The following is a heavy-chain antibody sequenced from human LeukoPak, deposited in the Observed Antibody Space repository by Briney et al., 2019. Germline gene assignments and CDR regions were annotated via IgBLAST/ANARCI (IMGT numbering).Heavy chain of an antibody. J-gene: IGHJ4*02. D-gene: IGHD4-11*01. CDR3: ARITVTYYFDY. CDR1: GGSIGKYH. Sequence: SETLSLTCSVSGGSIGKYHWTWIRQPPGKRLEWIGYVYYTGNLNYNPSLERRVSLSIDTSKNQFSLSLSSVTAADTAVYYCARITVTYYFDYWGQGTLVTVSS. CDR2: VYYTGNL. V-gene: IGHV4-59*08.